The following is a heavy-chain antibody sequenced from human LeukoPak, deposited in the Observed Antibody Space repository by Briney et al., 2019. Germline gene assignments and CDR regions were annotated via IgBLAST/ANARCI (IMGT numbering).Heavy chain of an antibody. CDR1: GFTFDDYA. V-gene: IGHV3-9*01. Sequence: PGGSLRLSCAASGFTFDDYAMHWVRQAPGKGLEWVSGISWNSGSIGYADSVKGRFTISRDNAKNSLYLQMNSLGAEDTALYYCAKGTTVVTSDAFDIWGQGTMVTVSS. D-gene: IGHD4-23*01. J-gene: IGHJ3*02. CDR3: AKGTTVVTSDAFDI. CDR2: ISWNSGSI.